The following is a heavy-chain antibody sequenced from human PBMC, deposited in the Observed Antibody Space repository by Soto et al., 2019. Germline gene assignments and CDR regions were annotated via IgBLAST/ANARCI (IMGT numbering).Heavy chain of an antibody. Sequence: VQLVESGGGLVQPGESLRLSCAASGFTFSSYGMHWVRQAPGKGLEWVAVISYDGSNKYYADSVKGRFTISRDNSKNTLYLQMNSLRAEDTAVYYCANMGYSYGNYGMDVWGQGTTVTVSS. J-gene: IGHJ6*02. CDR2: ISYDGSNK. CDR3: ANMGYSYGNYGMDV. V-gene: IGHV3-30*18. CDR1: GFTFSSYG. D-gene: IGHD5-18*01.